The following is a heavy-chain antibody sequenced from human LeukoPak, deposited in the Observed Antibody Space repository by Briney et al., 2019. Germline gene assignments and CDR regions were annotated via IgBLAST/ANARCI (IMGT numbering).Heavy chain of an antibody. J-gene: IGHJ4*02. CDR1: GFTSSSYA. CDR3: AKSGPGSYFDY. Sequence: GGSLRLSCAASGFTSSSYAMNWVRQAPGKGLEWVSGTSGSGVSTYYADSVKGRFTFSRDNSKNTLYLQMNSLRAEDTAVYYCAKSGPGSYFDYWGQGTLVTVSS. CDR2: TSGSGVST. V-gene: IGHV3-23*01. D-gene: IGHD3-10*01.